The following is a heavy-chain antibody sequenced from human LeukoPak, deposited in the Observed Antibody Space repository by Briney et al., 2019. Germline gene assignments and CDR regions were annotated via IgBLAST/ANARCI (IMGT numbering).Heavy chain of an antibody. CDR1: GFXXXSYA. V-gene: IGHV3-23*01. CDR3: AKPSAARHY. Sequence: XLXXXXSGFXXXSYAMSWVRQAPGKGLEWVSAISGSGGSTYYADSVKGRFTISRDNSKNTLYLQMNSLRAEDTAVYYCAKPSAARHYWGQGTLVTVSS. CDR2: ISGSGGST. J-gene: IGHJ4*02. D-gene: IGHD6-25*01.